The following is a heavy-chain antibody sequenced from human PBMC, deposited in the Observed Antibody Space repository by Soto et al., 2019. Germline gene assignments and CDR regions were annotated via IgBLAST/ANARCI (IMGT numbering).Heavy chain of an antibody. CDR3: AKCMQAYWNYDAHHI. D-gene: IGHD1-7*01. V-gene: IGHV3-23*01. CDR2: ITATGATT. Sequence: GGSLRLSCAASGFTFTTYSMTWVRQAPGKGLEWVAHITATGATTYYADSVKGRFTISRDTSKNTLYLQMNSPRAEDTALYYCAKCMQAYWNYDAHHIWGQGTMVTVSS. CDR1: GFTFTTYS. J-gene: IGHJ3*02.